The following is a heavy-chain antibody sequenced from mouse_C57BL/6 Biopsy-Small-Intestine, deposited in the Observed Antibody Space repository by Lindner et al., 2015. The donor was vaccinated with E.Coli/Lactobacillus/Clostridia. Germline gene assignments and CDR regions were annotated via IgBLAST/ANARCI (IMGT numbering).Heavy chain of an antibody. CDR2: IYPGDGDT. D-gene: IGHD1-1*01. CDR3: AIAGITTVVDPFAY. CDR1: GYAFSSSW. V-gene: IGHV1-82*01. J-gene: IGHJ3*01. Sequence: VQLQESGPELVKPGASVKISCKASGYAFSSSWMNWVKQRPGKGLEWIGRIYPGDGDTNYNGKFKGKATLTADKSSSTAYMQLSSLTSEDSAVYFCAIAGITTVVDPFAYWGQGTLVTVSA.